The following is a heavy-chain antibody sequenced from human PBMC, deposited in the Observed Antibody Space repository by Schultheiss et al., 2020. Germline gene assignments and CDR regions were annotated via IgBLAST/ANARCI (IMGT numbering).Heavy chain of an antibody. J-gene: IGHJ4*02. CDR1: GYTFTGYY. CDR3: AIGGTGTTPYDY. CDR2: IIPIFGTA. D-gene: IGHD1-1*01. Sequence: SVKVSCKASGYTFTGYYMHWVRQAPGQGLEWLGCIIPIFGTANYAQKFQGRVTITADESTSTAYMELSSLRSEDTAVYYCAIGGTGTTPYDYWGQGTLVTVAS. V-gene: IGHV1-69*13.